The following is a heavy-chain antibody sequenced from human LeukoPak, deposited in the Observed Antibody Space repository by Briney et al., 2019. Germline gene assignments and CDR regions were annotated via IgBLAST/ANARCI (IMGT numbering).Heavy chain of an antibody. V-gene: IGHV1-69*13. J-gene: IGHJ4*02. D-gene: IGHD1-26*01. CDR2: IIPIFGTA. Sequence: SVKVSCKASGGTFSSYAISWVRQAPGQGLEWMGGIIPIFGTANYAQKFQGRVTITADESTSTAYMELSSLRSEDTAVYYCARTSGSQTFFDYWGQGTLVPVSS. CDR1: GGTFSSYA. CDR3: ARTSGSQTFFDY.